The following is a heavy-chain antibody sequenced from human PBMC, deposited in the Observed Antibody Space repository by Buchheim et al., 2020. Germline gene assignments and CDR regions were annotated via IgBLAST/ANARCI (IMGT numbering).Heavy chain of an antibody. J-gene: IGHJ4*02. CDR3: VKAQRDTGTTRIELEY. CDR1: GFTFSTYW. Sequence: EVQVVESGGGLVQPGGSLRLSCAASGFTFSTYWMSWVRQAPGKGPEWVANIKEDGSEKYYVDSVKARFSISRDNAKNSEYLQMNSLRAEDTAVYYCVKAQRDTGTTRIELEYWGQGTL. D-gene: IGHD1-1*01. V-gene: IGHV3-7*01. CDR2: IKEDGSEK.